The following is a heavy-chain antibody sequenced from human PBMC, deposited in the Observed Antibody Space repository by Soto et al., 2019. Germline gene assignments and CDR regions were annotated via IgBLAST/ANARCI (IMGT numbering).Heavy chain of an antibody. CDR3: ARVGDISDYFDL. Sequence: PXEXLKSSCECSGYXFTNYLVGWVRQMPGKGLEWMGIIYPGDSDTRYSPSFQGQVTISVDKSLRIAYLQWSSLKASDNAMYYCARVGDISDYFDLWGQGTLGTVS. CDR1: GYXFTNYL. D-gene: IGHD3-9*01. J-gene: IGHJ4*02. V-gene: IGHV5-51*01. CDR2: IYPGDSDT.